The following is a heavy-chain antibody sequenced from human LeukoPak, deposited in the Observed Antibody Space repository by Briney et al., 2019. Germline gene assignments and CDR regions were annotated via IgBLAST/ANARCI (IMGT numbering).Heavy chain of an antibody. CDR2: IYTRGST. CDR3: ARRVVAAGGDAFDI. CDR1: GGSISSYY. J-gene: IGHJ3*02. V-gene: IGHV4-4*09. D-gene: IGHD6-13*01. Sequence: SETLSLTCTVSGGSISSYYWSWIRQPPGKGLEWIGYIYTRGSTNYNPSLKGRVTISVDTSKNQFSLKLSSVTAADTAVYYCARRVVAAGGDAFDIWGQGTMVTVSS.